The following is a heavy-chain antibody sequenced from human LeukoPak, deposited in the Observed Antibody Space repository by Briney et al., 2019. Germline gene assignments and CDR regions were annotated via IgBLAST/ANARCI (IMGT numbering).Heavy chain of an antibody. V-gene: IGHV3-66*01. CDR1: GFTVSSNY. CDR2: IYSGGST. Sequence: GGSLRLSCAASGFTVSSNYMSWVRQAPGKGLEWVSVIYSGGSTYYADSVKGRFTISRDNSKNTLYLQMNSLRAEGTAVYYCARGTYYYGSGSYTSYMDVWGKGTTVTISS. J-gene: IGHJ6*03. D-gene: IGHD3-10*01. CDR3: ARGTYYYGSGSYTSYMDV.